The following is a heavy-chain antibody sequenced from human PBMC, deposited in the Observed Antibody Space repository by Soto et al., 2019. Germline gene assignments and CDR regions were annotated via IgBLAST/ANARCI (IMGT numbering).Heavy chain of an antibody. CDR3: ASWSTVTTYH. D-gene: IGHD4-17*01. J-gene: IGHJ5*02. Sequence: PGGSLRLSCTASTVTFSNYAMHWVRQAPGKGLEWVAVISYDGSNKYYADSVKGRFTISRDNSKNTLYLQMNSLRAEDTAVYYCASWSTVTTYHWGQGTLVTVSS. CDR1: TVTFSNYA. CDR2: ISYDGSNK. V-gene: IGHV3-30-3*01.